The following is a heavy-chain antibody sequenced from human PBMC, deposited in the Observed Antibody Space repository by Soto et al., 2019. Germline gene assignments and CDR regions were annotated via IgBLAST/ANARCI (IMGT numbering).Heavy chain of an antibody. CDR2: IWYDGSNK. V-gene: IGHV3-33*01. J-gene: IGHJ6*02. Sequence: GGSLRLSCAASGFTFSSYGMHWVRQAPGKGLEWVAVIWYDGSNKYYADSVKGRFTISRDNSKNTLYLQMNSLRAEDTAVYYCARDTYSGRYYYYYYGMDVWGQGPTVTVSS. CDR3: ARDTYSGRYYYYYYGMDV. CDR1: GFTFSSYG. D-gene: IGHD5-12*01.